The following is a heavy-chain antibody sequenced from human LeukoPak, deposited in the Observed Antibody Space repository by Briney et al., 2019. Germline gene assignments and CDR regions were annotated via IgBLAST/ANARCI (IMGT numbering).Heavy chain of an antibody. D-gene: IGHD3-10*01. J-gene: IGHJ4*02. Sequence: GGSLRLSCAASGFTFSSYAMHWVRQAPGKGLEWVAVISYDGSNKYYADSVKGRFTISRDNSKNTLYLQMNSLRAEDTAVYYCAREDGVSPYYFDYWGQGTLVTVSS. CDR3: AREDGVSPYYFDY. CDR2: ISYDGSNK. V-gene: IGHV3-30-3*01. CDR1: GFTFSSYA.